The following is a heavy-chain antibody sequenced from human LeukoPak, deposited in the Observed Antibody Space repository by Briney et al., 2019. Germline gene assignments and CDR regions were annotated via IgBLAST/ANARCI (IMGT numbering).Heavy chain of an antibody. V-gene: IGHV3-30*02. D-gene: IGHD3-16*01. CDR3: ARDLLGLPHKYFDS. CDR2: IWYDGSNK. J-gene: IGHJ4*02. CDR1: GFSFSAYG. Sequence: GGSLRLSCAASGFSFSAYGMHWVRQAPGKGLEWVAYIWYDGSNKEYVNFVKGRFTISRDTSKSTVNLQMNSLRPEDTAVYYCARDLLGLPHKYFDSWGQGTLVTVSS.